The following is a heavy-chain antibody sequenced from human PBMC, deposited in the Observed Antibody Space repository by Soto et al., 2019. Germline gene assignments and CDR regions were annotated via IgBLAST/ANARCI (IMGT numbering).Heavy chain of an antibody. V-gene: IGHV1-8*01. J-gene: IGHJ4*02. CDR2: MNPNSGNT. D-gene: IGHD2-21*01. Sequence: ASVKVSCKASGYTFTSYDINWVRQATGQGLEWMGWMNPNSGNTGYAQKFQGRVTMTRNTSISTAYMELSSLRSEDTAVYYCARVLLIEYFFDYWGQGSLVTGSS. CDR3: ARVLLIEYFFDY. CDR1: GYTFTSYD.